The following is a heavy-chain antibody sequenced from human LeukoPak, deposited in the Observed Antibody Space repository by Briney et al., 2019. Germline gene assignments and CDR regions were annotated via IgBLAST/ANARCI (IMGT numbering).Heavy chain of an antibody. Sequence: ASVKVSCKVSGYTLTELSMHWVRQAPGKGLEWMGGFDPEDGETIYAQKFQGRVTMTEDTSTDTAYMELSSLRSEDTAVYYCATARCKSGSCHLGLPFDYWGQGTLVTVSS. CDR1: GYTLTELS. CDR3: ATARCKSGSCHLGLPFDY. J-gene: IGHJ4*02. D-gene: IGHD2-15*01. CDR2: FDPEDGET. V-gene: IGHV1-24*01.